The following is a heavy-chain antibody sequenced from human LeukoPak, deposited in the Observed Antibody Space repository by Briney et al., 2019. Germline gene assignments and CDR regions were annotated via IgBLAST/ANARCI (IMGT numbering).Heavy chain of an antibody. CDR1: GFTFSSYW. V-gene: IGHV3-74*01. J-gene: IGHJ4*02. Sequence: GGSLRLSCAASGFTFSSYWMHWVRQAPGKGLVWVSRINSDGSSTSYADSVKGRFTISRDNAKNMLYLQMNSLRAEDTAVYYCAVDFWSGYYTYWGQGTLVTVSS. CDR3: AVDFWSGYYTY. D-gene: IGHD3-3*01. CDR2: INSDGSST.